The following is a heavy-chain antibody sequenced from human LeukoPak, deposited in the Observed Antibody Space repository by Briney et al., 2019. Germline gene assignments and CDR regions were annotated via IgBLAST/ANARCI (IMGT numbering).Heavy chain of an antibody. CDR2: IYYSGST. CDR1: GGSISSSSYY. V-gene: IGHV4-39*01. CDR3: ASEFWSGYSAYYFDY. D-gene: IGHD3-3*01. Sequence: SETPSLTCTVSGGSISSSSYYWGWIRQPPGKGLEWIGSIYYSGSTYYNPSLKSRVTISVDTSKNQFSLKLSSVTAADTAVYYCASEFWSGYSAYYFDYWGQGTLVTVSS. J-gene: IGHJ4*02.